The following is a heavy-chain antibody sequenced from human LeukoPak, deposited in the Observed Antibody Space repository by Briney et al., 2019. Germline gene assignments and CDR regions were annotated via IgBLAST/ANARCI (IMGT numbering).Heavy chain of an antibody. V-gene: IGHV4-59*01. Sequence: KSSETLSLTCTVSGGSISSYCWSWIRQPPGKGLEWIGYIYYSRRTNYNPSLKRGATTPVETSKNQFSLKLSSVTAADTAVYYCARGGGITSQPWVYYYMDVWGKGTTVTVSS. CDR3: ARGGGITSQPWVYYYMDV. D-gene: IGHD3-16*01. CDR1: GGSISSYC. J-gene: IGHJ6*03. CDR2: IYYSRRT.